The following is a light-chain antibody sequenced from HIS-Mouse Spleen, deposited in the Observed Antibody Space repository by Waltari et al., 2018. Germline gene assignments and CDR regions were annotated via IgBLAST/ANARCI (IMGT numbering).Light chain of an antibody. J-gene: IGKJ2*01. CDR3: QQYGSSQYT. CDR1: QSVSSSY. CDR2: GAS. Sequence: EIVLTQSPGTLSLSPGERATLSCRASQSVSSSYLAWYQQKPGQAPRLLIYGASSRATGIPDRFSGSVSGTDFTLTISRLEPEDFAVYYCQQYGSSQYTFGQGTKL. V-gene: IGKV3-20*01.